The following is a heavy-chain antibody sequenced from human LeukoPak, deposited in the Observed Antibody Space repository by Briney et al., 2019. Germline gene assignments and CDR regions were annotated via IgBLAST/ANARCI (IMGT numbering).Heavy chain of an antibody. Sequence: PSETLSLTCAVYGGSFSGYYWSWIRQPPGKGLEWIGEINHSGSTNYNPSLKSRVTISVDTSKNQFSLKLSSVTAADTAVYYCARGAVYGDYSGWFDPWGQGTLVTVSS. J-gene: IGHJ5*02. D-gene: IGHD4-17*01. CDR2: INHSGST. CDR1: GGSFSGYY. CDR3: ARGAVYGDYSGWFDP. V-gene: IGHV4-34*01.